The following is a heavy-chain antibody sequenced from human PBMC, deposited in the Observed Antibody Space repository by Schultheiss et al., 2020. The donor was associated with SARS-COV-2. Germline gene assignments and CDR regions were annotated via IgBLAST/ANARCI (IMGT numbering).Heavy chain of an antibody. J-gene: IGHJ6*02. CDR2: ISPIFGTA. V-gene: IGHV1-69*13. CDR1: GGTFSSYA. D-gene: IGHD6-19*01. CDR3: ASCFYRGSGWYGTYYYGMDV. Sequence: SVKVSCKASGGTFSSYAISWVRQAPGQGLEWMGGISPIFGTANYAQKFQGRVTITADESTSTAYMELSSLRSEDTAVYYCASCFYRGSGWYGTYYYGMDVWGQGTTVTVSS.